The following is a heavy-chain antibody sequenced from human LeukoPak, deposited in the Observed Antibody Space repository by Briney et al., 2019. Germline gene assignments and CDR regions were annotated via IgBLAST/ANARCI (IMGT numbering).Heavy chain of an antibody. CDR2: ISDSGGST. V-gene: IGHV3-23*01. J-gene: IGHJ4*02. Sequence: PGRSLRLSCAVSGITLSNYGMSWVRQAPGKGLEWVAGISDSGGSTNYADSVKGRFTISRDNPKNTLYLQMNSLRAEDTAVYFCAKRGVVIRVILVGFHKEAYYFESWGQGALVTVSS. D-gene: IGHD3/OR15-3a*01. CDR1: GITLSNYG. CDR3: AKRGVVIRVILVGFHKEAYYFES.